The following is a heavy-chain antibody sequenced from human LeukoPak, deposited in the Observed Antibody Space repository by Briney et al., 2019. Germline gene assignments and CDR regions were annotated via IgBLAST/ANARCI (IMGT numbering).Heavy chain of an antibody. D-gene: IGHD3-22*01. CDR3: ARGDYETHGYQTR. V-gene: IGHV7-4-1*02. CDR1: GYIFTSYV. Sequence: ASVTVSCKASGYIFTSYVLHWVRQAPGQGLEWMGWINTNTGNPTYAQGFTGRFVFSLDTSVSTAYLQISSLKADDTAMYYCARGDYETHGYQTRWGQGTLVTVSS. J-gene: IGHJ4*02. CDR2: INTNTGNP.